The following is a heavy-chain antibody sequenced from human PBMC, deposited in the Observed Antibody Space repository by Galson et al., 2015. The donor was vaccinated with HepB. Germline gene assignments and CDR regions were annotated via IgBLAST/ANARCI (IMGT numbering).Heavy chain of an antibody. CDR3: ARDRAGYCSGGSCYPKVPFDY. CDR2: INSDGSST. Sequence: SLRLSCAASGFTFSSYWMHWVRQAPGKGLVWVSRINSDGSSTSYADSVKGRFTISRDNAKNTLYPQMNSLRAEDTAVYYCARDRAGYCSGGSCYPKVPFDYWGQGTLVTVSS. J-gene: IGHJ4*02. V-gene: IGHV3-74*01. D-gene: IGHD2-15*01. CDR1: GFTFSSYW.